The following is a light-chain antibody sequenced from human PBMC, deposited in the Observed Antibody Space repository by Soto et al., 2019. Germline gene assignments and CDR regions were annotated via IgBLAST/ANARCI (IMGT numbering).Light chain of an antibody. J-gene: IGKJ1*01. V-gene: IGKV3-15*01. Sequence: EIVMTQSPATLSVAPGVRATLSCRASQSIGMNLAWYQQRPGQAPRPLIYRAYTRATGIPARFSGSGYGTDFTITIRSLQSEDFVVYFYHQCHNWPPWTFGQGTTV. CDR1: QSIGMN. CDR2: RAY. CDR3: HQCHNWPPWT.